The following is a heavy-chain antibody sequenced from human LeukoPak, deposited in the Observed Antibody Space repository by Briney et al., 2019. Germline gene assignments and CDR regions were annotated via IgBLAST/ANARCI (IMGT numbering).Heavy chain of an antibody. CDR2: IIPIFGTA. V-gene: IGHV1-69*01. Sequence: SVNVSCKASGGTFSSYAISWVRQAPGQGLEWMGGIIPIFGTANYAQKFQGRVTITADESTSTAYMELSSLRSEDTAVYYCARDGNSGSYYYFDYWGQGTLVTVSS. CDR1: GGTFSSYA. J-gene: IGHJ4*02. CDR3: ARDGNSGSYYYFDY. D-gene: IGHD1-26*01.